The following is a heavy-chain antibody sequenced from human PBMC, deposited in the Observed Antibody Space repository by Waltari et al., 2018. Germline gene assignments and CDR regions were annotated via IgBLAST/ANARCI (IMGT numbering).Heavy chain of an antibody. J-gene: IGHJ4*02. Sequence: QVQLQQWGAGLLKPSETLSLTCAVYGGSFSGYYWSWIRQPPGKGLEWIGEINHSGRTNYNPSLKSRVTRSVDTSKNQFSLKLSSVTAADTAVYYCARLSSRGAARPESDYWGQGTLVTVSS. V-gene: IGHV4-34*01. CDR2: INHSGRT. CDR3: ARLSSRGAARPESDY. D-gene: IGHD6-6*01. CDR1: GGSFSGYY.